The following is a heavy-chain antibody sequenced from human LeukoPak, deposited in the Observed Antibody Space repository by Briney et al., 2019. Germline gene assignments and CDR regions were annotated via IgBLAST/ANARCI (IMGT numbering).Heavy chain of an antibody. CDR3: SGYNWFDA. CDR2: ITSSSSNT. J-gene: IGHJ5*02. V-gene: IGHV3-21*01. Sequence: SGGSLRLSCAASGFTFSSYSMNWVRQAPGKGLEWVSAITSSSSNTYYADSVKGRFTISRDNAKNSLYLQMNSLRAEDTAVYYCSGYNWFDAWGQGTLVTVSS. CDR1: GFTFSSYS.